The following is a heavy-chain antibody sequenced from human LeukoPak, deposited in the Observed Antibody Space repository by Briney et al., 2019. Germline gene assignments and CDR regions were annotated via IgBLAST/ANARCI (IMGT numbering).Heavy chain of an antibody. V-gene: IGHV3-21*01. CDR2: ISWRSSDI. D-gene: IGHD3-10*01. J-gene: IGHJ4*02. CDR3: ARDQTHYYYGSGSYLGY. Sequence: GGSLRLSCVASGFTLSSYNMKWVRQAPGKRLEWVSSISWRSSDIEYADSVKGRFTISRDIDKKSLYLQMNSLRVEDTAVYYCARDQTHYYYGSGSYLGYWGQGTLVTVSS. CDR1: GFTLSSYN.